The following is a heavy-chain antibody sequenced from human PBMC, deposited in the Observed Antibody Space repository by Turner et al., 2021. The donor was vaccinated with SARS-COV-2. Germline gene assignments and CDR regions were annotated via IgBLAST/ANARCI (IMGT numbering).Heavy chain of an antibody. Sequence: QVQLVESGGRVVQPGRSLRLSCAASGFTFSSYGMHWVRQAPGKGLEWVAVISYDGSNKYYADSVKGRFTISRDNSKNTLYLQMNSLRAEDTAVYYCAKGEQQHFDYWGQGTLVTVSS. CDR3: AKGEQQHFDY. J-gene: IGHJ4*02. V-gene: IGHV3-30*18. CDR2: ISYDGSNK. D-gene: IGHD6-13*01. CDR1: GFTFSSYG.